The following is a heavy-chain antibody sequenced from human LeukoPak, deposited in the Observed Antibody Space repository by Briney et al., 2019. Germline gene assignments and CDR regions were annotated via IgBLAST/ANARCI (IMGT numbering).Heavy chain of an antibody. CDR1: GYRFTGYY. J-gene: IGHJ5*02. CDR2: INPNSGGT. Sequence: ASLKVSCKASGYRFTGYYMHWVRQAPGQGLEWMGCINPNSGGTNYAQKFQGRVTMTRDTSISTAYMELSRLRSDDTAVYYCARGTEGGSSNWFDPWGQGTLVTVSS. D-gene: IGHD2-15*01. V-gene: IGHV1-2*02. CDR3: ARGTEGGSSNWFDP.